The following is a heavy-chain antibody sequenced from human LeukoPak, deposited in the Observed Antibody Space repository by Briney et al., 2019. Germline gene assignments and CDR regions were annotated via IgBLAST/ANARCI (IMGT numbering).Heavy chain of an antibody. CDR3: ARVGNYYAFDI. D-gene: IGHD1-26*01. CDR1: GGSISSYY. J-gene: IGHJ3*02. Sequence: SETLSLTCTVSGGSISSYYWSWIRQPPGKGLEWIGYIYYSGSTYYNPSLKSRVTISVDTSKNQFSLKLSSVTAADTAVYYCARVGNYYAFDIWGQGTMVTVSS. CDR2: IYYSGST. V-gene: IGHV4-59*12.